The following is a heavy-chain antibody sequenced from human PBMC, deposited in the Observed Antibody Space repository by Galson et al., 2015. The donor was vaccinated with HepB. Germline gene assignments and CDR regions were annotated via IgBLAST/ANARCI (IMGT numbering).Heavy chain of an antibody. CDR2: ISYDGSNK. Sequence: SLRLSCAASGFTFSSYAMHWVRQAPGKGLEWVAVISYDGSNKYYADSVKGRFTISRDNSKNTLYLQMNSLRAEDTAVYYCARDIQDIVATIYFDYWGQGTLVTVSS. V-gene: IGHV3-30-3*01. CDR1: GFTFSSYA. D-gene: IGHD5-12*01. CDR3: ARDIQDIVATIYFDY. J-gene: IGHJ4*02.